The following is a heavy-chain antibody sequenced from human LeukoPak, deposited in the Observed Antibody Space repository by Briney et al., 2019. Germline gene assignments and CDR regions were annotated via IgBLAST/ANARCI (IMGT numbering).Heavy chain of an antibody. J-gene: IGHJ3*02. CDR1: GGSISSYY. CDR3: ARGMDAFDI. CDR2: IYYSGST. V-gene: IGHV4-59*01. Sequence: SETLSLTCTVSGGSISSYYWSWLRQPPGKGLEWIGYIYYSGSTNYNPSLRSRVTISVDTSKNQFSLKLSSVTAADTAVYYCARGMDAFDIWGQGTMVTVSS.